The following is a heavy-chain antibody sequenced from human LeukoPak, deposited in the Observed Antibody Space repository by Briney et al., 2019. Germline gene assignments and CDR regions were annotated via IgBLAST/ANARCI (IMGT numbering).Heavy chain of an antibody. CDR1: GDSISGYY. V-gene: IGHV4-59*08. CDR2: IYSSGDT. D-gene: IGHD6-13*01. CDR3: ARLGGYSSSWNPYDY. J-gene: IGHJ4*02. Sequence: RASETLSLTCTVSGDSISGYYCSWIRQAPGRGLEWIGQIYSSGDTTYNPSLKTRVTISVDTSRNHFSLQLSSVTAADTAVYYCARLGGYSSSWNPYDYWGQGTLVTVSS.